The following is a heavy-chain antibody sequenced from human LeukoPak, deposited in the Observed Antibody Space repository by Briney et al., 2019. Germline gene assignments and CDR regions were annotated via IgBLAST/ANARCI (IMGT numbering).Heavy chain of an antibody. Sequence: GESLKISCKGSGYRFTTYWIGWVRQMPGKGLEWMGNIYPGDSDTRYNPSFQGQVTISADKSISTAYLQWSSLKASDTALYYCARHYSFDYWGQGTLVTVSS. CDR2: IYPGDSDT. J-gene: IGHJ4*02. D-gene: IGHD4-11*01. V-gene: IGHV5-51*01. CDR3: ARHYSFDY. CDR1: GYRFTTYW.